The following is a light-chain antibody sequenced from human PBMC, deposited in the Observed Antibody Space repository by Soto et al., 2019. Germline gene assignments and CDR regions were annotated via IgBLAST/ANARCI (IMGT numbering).Light chain of an antibody. CDR3: SSHSSSSAYYV. CDR2: EVN. V-gene: IGLV2-14*01. J-gene: IGLJ1*01. CDR1: SSDIGYYDY. Sequence: SALTQPASVSGSPGQSITISCTGTSSDIGYYDYVSWYQHHSGKAPKLIIYEVNNRPSGVSNRFSGSKSVNTASLTISGLQAEDEADYYCSSHSSSSAYYVFGTGNKVTVL.